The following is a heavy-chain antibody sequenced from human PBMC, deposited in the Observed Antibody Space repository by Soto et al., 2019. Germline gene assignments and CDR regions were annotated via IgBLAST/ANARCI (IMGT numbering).Heavy chain of an antibody. CDR1: GYTFTSYA. Sequence: QVQLVQSGAEVKKPGASVKVSCKASGYTFTSYAMHWVRQAPGQRLEWMGWINAGNGNTKYSQKFQGRVTITRDTSASTAYMELSSLRSEDTAVYYCARGAWRTGTTVYYWGQGTLVTVSS. D-gene: IGHD1-7*01. CDR2: INAGNGNT. CDR3: ARGAWRTGTTVYY. V-gene: IGHV1-3*01. J-gene: IGHJ4*02.